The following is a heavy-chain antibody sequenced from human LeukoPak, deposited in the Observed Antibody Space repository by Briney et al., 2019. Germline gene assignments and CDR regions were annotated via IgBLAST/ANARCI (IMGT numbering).Heavy chain of an antibody. D-gene: IGHD6-19*01. V-gene: IGHV1-69*04. CDR1: GGTFSSYA. CDR2: IIPILGIA. CDR3: ARDPNPHSSGWYFDL. J-gene: IGHJ2*01. Sequence: ASVKVSCKASGGTFSSYAICWVRQAPGQGLEWMGRIIPILGIANYAQKFQGRVTITADKSTSTAYMELSSLRSEDTAVYYCARDPNPHSSGWYFDLWGRGTLVTVSS.